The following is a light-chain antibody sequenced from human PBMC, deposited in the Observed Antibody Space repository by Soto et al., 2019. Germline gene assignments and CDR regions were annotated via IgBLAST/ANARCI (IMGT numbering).Light chain of an antibody. Sequence: DIQMTQSPSSLSASVGDRVTITCRASLPISNYLAWYQQKPGEAPKLLIYKASYLESGVPSRFSGSGSGTEFTLTIGGLQPDDFATYYCQHYNAFPWPFGQGTKVDIK. CDR3: QHYNAFPWP. V-gene: IGKV1-5*03. CDR2: KAS. J-gene: IGKJ1*01. CDR1: LPISNY.